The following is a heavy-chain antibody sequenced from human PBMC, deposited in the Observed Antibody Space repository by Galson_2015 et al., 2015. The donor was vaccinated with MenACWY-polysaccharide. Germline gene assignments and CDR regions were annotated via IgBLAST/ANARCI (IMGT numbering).Heavy chain of an antibody. J-gene: IGHJ4*02. CDR3: ARDIGSSGWYINLVDY. V-gene: IGHV3-11*01. CDR2: ISSSGSTI. Sequence: SLRLSCAASGFTFSDYYVSWIRQAPGKGLEWVSYISSSGSTIYYADSVKGRFTISRDNAKNSLYLQMNSLRAEDAAVYYCARDIGSSGWYINLVDYWGQGTLVTVSS. CDR1: GFTFSDYY. D-gene: IGHD6-19*01.